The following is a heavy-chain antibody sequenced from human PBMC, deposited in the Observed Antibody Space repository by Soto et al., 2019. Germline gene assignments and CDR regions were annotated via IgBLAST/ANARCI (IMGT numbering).Heavy chain of an antibody. CDR2: INSDGSST. Sequence: EVQLVESGGGLVQPGGSLRLSCAASGFTFSSYWMHWVRQAPGKGLVWVSRINSDGSSTSYADSVKGRFTISRDNAKNTLYLHMNSLRAEDTAVYYCARGIVVVPAAITYYYYYMDVWGKGTTVTVSS. CDR3: ARGIVVVPAAITYYYYYMDV. J-gene: IGHJ6*03. V-gene: IGHV3-74*01. D-gene: IGHD2-2*01. CDR1: GFTFSSYW.